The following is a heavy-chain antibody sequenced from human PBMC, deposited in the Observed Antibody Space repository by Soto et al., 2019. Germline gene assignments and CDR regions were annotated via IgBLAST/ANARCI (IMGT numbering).Heavy chain of an antibody. D-gene: IGHD3-9*01. CDR2: LYSGGST. CDR3: ARGDYEILSGYAPAPRWDFDI. CDR1: GFTVSNNY. V-gene: IGHV3-53*01. J-gene: IGHJ3*02. Sequence: QPGGSLRLSCAASGFTVSNNYMTWVRQAPGKGLEWVSLLYSGGSTYYADSVKGRFTISRDNSKNTLYLQMTSLRADDTAVYYCARGDYEILSGYAPAPRWDFDIWGHGTMVTVSS.